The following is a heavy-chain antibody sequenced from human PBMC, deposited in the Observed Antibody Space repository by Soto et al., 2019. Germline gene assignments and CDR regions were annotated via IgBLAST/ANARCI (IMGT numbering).Heavy chain of an antibody. J-gene: IGHJ5*02. V-gene: IGHV3-30*18. CDR2: MSFEGSKK. CDR3: AKDPDYYYGSSGQTARYNWRDP. Sequence: QVQLVESGGGVVQPGRSLRLSCAASGFTFSSYGMHWVRQAPGKGLEWVTVMSFEGSKKYYADSVKGRFTISRDNSKNNLYLQIKSLRAEATAVYDCAKDPDYYYGSSGQTARYNWRDPWGQGTLVTVSS. D-gene: IGHD3-22*01. CDR1: GFTFSSYG.